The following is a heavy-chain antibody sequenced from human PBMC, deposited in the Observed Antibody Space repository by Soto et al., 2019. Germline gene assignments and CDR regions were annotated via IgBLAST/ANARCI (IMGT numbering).Heavy chain of an antibody. V-gene: IGHV4-61*08. CDR3: ARHDYSDRAFDL. D-gene: IGHD3-22*01. CDR2: IQYSGDT. Sequence: PSETLSLPCIVSGGSVGRGAYYWSWILQPPGNALEWIGYIQYSGDTNYNSSLKSRVTISVDMSRNRFSLKLTSVTAADTAFYYCARHDYSDRAFDLWGQGTMGTVSS. CDR1: GGSVGRGAYY. J-gene: IGHJ3*01.